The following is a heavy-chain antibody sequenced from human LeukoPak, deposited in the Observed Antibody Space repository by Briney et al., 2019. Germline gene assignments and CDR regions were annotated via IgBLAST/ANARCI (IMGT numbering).Heavy chain of an antibody. D-gene: IGHD3-3*01. CDR1: GGSISSSSYY. Sequence: SETLSLTCTVSGGSISSSSYYWGWIRQPPGKGLEWIGSIYYSGSTYYNPSLKSRVTISVDTSKNQFSLKLSSVTAADTAVYYCARAHYDFWSGQPGAFDIWGQGTMVTVSS. J-gene: IGHJ3*02. CDR3: ARAHYDFWSGQPGAFDI. V-gene: IGHV4-39*07. CDR2: IYYSGST.